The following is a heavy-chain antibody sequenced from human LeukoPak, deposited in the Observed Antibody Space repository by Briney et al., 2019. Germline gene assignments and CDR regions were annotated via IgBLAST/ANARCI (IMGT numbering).Heavy chain of an antibody. CDR3: ARASSYTGHLGW. V-gene: IGHV4-59*08. D-gene: IGHD2-2*01. Sequence: SEPLSLTRTVSGGSISSYFWSCIRQPPGKRLVWIGYFYYSGSTNYNPSLKSRVTISVDTSKNQFSLNLISVTAADTAVYYCARASSYTGHLGWWGQGTLVTVSS. J-gene: IGHJ4*02. CDR2: FYYSGST. CDR1: GGSISSYF.